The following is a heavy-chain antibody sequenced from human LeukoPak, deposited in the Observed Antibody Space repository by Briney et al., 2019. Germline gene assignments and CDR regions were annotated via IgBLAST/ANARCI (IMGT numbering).Heavy chain of an antibody. Sequence: SVKVSCKASGGTFSSYAISWVRQAPGQGLEWMGGIIPIFGTANYAQKFQGRVTITADESTSTAYMELSSLRSEDTAVYYCARVPYYDLWSGYQAPYYFDYWGQGTLVTVSS. CDR1: GGTFSSYA. CDR3: ARVPYYDLWSGYQAPYYFDY. J-gene: IGHJ4*02. CDR2: IIPIFGTA. D-gene: IGHD3-3*01. V-gene: IGHV1-69*13.